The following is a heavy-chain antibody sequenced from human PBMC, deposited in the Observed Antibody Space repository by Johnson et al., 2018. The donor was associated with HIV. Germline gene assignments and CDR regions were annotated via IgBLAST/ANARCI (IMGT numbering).Heavy chain of an antibody. D-gene: IGHD3-9*01. CDR1: GFSFSDHF. Sequence: VQLVESGGALVQPGGSLRLSCVASGFSFSDHFMDWVRQAPGKGLEWIGRIRNKANRYSTEYAASVKGRFPISRDDSKNTLYLQMNSLKTEDTAVYYCTTAGLRYFDWFTGAFDIWGQGTMVTVSS. CDR2: IRNKANRYST. J-gene: IGHJ3*02. V-gene: IGHV3-72*01. CDR3: TTAGLRYFDWFTGAFDI.